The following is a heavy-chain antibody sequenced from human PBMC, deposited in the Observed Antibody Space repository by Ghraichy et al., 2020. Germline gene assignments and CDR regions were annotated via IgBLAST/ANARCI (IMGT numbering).Heavy chain of an antibody. CDR3: AHRREKYCSSTSCYYYGDSVLY. D-gene: IGHD2-2*01. Sequence: SGPTLVKPTQTLTLTCTFSGFSLSTSGVGVGWIRQPPGKALEWLALIYWDDDKRYSPSLKSRLTITKDTSKNQVVLTMTNMDPVDTATYYCAHRREKYCSSTSCYYYGDSVLYWGQGTLVTVSS. V-gene: IGHV2-5*02. CDR2: IYWDDDK. CDR1: GFSLSTSGVG. J-gene: IGHJ4*02.